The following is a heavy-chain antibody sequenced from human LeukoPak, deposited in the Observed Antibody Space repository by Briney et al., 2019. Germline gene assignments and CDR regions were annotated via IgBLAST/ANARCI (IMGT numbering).Heavy chain of an antibody. J-gene: IGHJ4*02. D-gene: IGHD5-18*01. CDR1: GFTFSSYA. CDR2: ISGSGGST. CDR3: AKDRPAMVLFAGHDFDY. V-gene: IGHV3-23*01. Sequence: PGGSLRLSCAASGFTFSSYAMSWVRQAPGKGLEWVSAISGSGGSTYYADSVKGRFTISRDNSKNTLYLQMNSLRAEDTAVYYCAKDRPAMVLFAGHDFDYWGQGTLVTVSS.